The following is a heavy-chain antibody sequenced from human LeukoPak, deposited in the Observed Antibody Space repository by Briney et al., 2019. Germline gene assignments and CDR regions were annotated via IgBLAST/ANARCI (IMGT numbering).Heavy chain of an antibody. V-gene: IGHV3-23*01. CDR1: GFTFSSYA. D-gene: IGHD3-16*02. J-gene: IGHJ4*02. CDR2: ISGSGGST. CDR3: AKDWLGLGELSYPFDY. Sequence: GGSLRLSCAASGFTFSSYAMSWVRQAPGKGLEWVSAISGSGGSTYYADSVKGRFTISRDNSKNTLYLQMNSLRAEDTAVYYCAKDWLGLGELSYPFDYWGQGTLVTVSS.